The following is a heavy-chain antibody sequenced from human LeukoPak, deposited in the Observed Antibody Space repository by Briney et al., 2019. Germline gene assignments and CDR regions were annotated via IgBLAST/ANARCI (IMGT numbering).Heavy chain of an antibody. CDR1: GGTFSSYA. CDR3: ARDGAGYSSGWAPDY. J-gene: IGHJ4*02. Sequence: ASVKVSCKASGGTFSSYAISWVRQAPGQGLEWMGGIIPIFGTAIYAQKFQGRVTITADESTSTAYMELSSLRSEDTAVYYCARDGAGYSSGWAPDYWGQGTLVTVSS. CDR2: IIPIFGTA. D-gene: IGHD6-19*01. V-gene: IGHV1-69*13.